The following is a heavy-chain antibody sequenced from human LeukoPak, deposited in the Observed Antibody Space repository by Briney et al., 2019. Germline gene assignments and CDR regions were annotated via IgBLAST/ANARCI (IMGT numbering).Heavy chain of an antibody. CDR1: GYTFTGYY. D-gene: IGHD4-17*01. J-gene: IGHJ4*02. CDR2: INTNSGGT. CDR3: VRGYGDYEGFFDD. Sequence: GASVKVSCKASGYTFTGYYMHWVRQAPGQGLEWMGWINTNSGGTNYAQKFQGRVTMTRDTSISTAYMELSRLRSDDTAVYYCVRGYGDYEGFFDDWGQGTLVTVSS. V-gene: IGHV1-2*02.